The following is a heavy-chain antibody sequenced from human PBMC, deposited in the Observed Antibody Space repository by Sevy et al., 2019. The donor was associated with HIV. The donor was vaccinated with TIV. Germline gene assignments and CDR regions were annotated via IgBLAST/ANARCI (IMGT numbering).Heavy chain of an antibody. CDR3: AKSSGSTI. CDR2: ISYDGSNK. CDR1: GFTFSSYG. V-gene: IGHV3-30*18. Sequence: GSLRLSCAASGFTFSSYGMHWVRQAPGKGLEWVAVISYDGSNKYYADSVKGRFTISRDNSKNTLYLQMNSLRAEDTAVYYCAKSSGSTIWGQGTLVTVSS. J-gene: IGHJ4*02. D-gene: IGHD3-22*01.